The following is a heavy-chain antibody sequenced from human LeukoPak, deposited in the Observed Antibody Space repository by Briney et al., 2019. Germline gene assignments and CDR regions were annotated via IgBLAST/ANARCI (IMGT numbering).Heavy chain of an antibody. V-gene: IGHV3-33*01. D-gene: IGHD3-22*01. CDR2: IWYDGSNK. CDR3: AREYYYDMRALDY. CDR1: GFTFSSYG. Sequence: PGGSLRLSCAASGFTFSSYGMHWVRQAPGKGLEWVAVIWYDGSNKYYADSVKGRFTISRDNSKNTLYLQMNSLRAEDTAVYYCAREYYYDMRALDYWGQGTLVTVSS. J-gene: IGHJ4*02.